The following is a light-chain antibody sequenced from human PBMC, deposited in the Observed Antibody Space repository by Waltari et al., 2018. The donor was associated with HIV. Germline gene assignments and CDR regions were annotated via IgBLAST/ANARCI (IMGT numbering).Light chain of an antibody. Sequence: SVLTQPPSASGTPGQRVTISRSGSSSNIGSNAVIWYQQLPGTAPKLLIYSNKQRPSGVPDRFSGSKSGTSASLAISGLQSDDEADYYCAAWDDSLNDSYVFGPGTKVTVL. CDR2: SNK. CDR3: AAWDDSLNDSYV. J-gene: IGLJ1*01. CDR1: SSNIGSNA. V-gene: IGLV1-44*01.